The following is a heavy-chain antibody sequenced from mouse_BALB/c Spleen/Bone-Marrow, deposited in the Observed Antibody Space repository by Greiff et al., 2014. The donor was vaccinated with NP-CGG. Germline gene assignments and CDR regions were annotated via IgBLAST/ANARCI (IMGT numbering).Heavy chain of an antibody. J-gene: IGHJ2*01. V-gene: IGHV1-69*02. CDR1: GYTFTSYW. CDR2: IYPSDSYT. Sequence: VQLQQSGAELVRPGASVKLSCKASGYTFTSYWINWVKQRPGQGLEWIGNIYPSDSYTNYNQKFKGKATLTVDKSSSTAYMQLSSPTSEDSAVYYCTRSRGYFDYWGQGTTLTVSS. CDR3: TRSRGYFDY.